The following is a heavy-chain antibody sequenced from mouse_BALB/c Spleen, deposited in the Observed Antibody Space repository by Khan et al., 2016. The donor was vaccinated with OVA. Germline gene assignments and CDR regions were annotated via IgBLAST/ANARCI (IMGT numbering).Heavy chain of an antibody. J-gene: IGHJ1*01. V-gene: IGHV9-1*02. Sequence: QIQLVQSGPELKNPGETVKISCKASGYTFTNYGMNWVKQAPGKGLKWMGWINTYTGEPTYADDFKGRFVFSLETSASTAYLQISNLKNEDMTTYFCARISSYWYSDVWGAGTTVTISS. CDR1: GYTFTNYG. CDR3: ARISSYWYSDV. CDR2: INTYTGEP. D-gene: IGHD6-2*01.